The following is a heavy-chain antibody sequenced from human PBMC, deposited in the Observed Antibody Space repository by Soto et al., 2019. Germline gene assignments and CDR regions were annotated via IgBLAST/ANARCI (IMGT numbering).Heavy chain of an antibody. V-gene: IGHV1-58*01. Sequence: GASVKVSCKTSGFTCSSSAVHWVRQARGHRLKWIGWIDVGSANANYAQMLQERVTISRDMSTSTAYMELSSLRPEDTAVYYCASPYSSSWSVRAFDIWGQGTMVTVSS. CDR1: GFTCSSSA. CDR2: IDVGSANA. J-gene: IGHJ3*02. D-gene: IGHD6-13*01. CDR3: ASPYSSSWSVRAFDI.